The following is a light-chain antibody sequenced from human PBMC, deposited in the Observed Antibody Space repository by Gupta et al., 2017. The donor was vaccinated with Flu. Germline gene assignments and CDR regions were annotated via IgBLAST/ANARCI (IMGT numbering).Light chain of an antibody. Sequence: VGMGQTATSCGGGNRSGSKKVHWYQQKPRQHPVLVIYRENNRAPGIPERFSGANSGNTATLTISRAKAGDEDDYYGQVWDNIVVFGGGTRLTVL. CDR2: REN. V-gene: IGLV3-9*01. CDR3: QVWDNIVV. CDR1: RSGSKK. J-gene: IGLJ2*01.